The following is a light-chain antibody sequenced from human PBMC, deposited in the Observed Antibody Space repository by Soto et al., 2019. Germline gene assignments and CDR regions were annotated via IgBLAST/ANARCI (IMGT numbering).Light chain of an antibody. J-gene: IGLJ2*01. V-gene: IGLV2-23*02. CDR2: EVN. CDR1: TSDVGGYDV. Sequence: QSALTQPASVSGSPGQSITISCSGTTSDVGGYDVVSWYQQHPGKAPKLMIFEVNHRPSGVPDRFSGSKSGNTASLTVSGLQTEDEADYYCSSYAGSYTVVFGGGTKLTVL. CDR3: SSYAGSYTVV.